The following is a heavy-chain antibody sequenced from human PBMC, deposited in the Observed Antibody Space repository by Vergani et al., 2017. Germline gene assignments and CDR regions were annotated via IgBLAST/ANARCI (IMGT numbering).Heavy chain of an antibody. J-gene: IGHJ4*02. CDR3: AXEMSTWYSSGWLGGYFYY. V-gene: IGHV3-30*03. CDR2: ISYDGSNK. D-gene: IGHD6-19*01. Sequence: QVQLVESGGGVVQPGRSLRLSCAASGFTFSSYGMHWVRQAPGKGLEWVAVISYDGSNKYYADSVKGRFTISRDNSKNTLYLQMNSLRAEDTAVYYCAXEMSTWYSSGWLGGYFYYWGQGTLVTVSS. CDR1: GFTFSSYG.